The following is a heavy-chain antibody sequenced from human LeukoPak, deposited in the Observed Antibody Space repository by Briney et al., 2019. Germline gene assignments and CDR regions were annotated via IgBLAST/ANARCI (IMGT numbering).Heavy chain of an antibody. CDR1: GFSVSSNY. CDR3: TDAVAG. CDR2: IYSDGST. D-gene: IGHD4-23*01. V-gene: IGHV3-53*05. Sequence: PRGSLRLSCAASGFSVSSNYVTWVRQPPGKGLEWVSVIYSDGSTYYADSVKGRFTISRDNSKNTLYLQMNSLRVEDTAVYYCTDAVAGWGQGTLVTVSS. J-gene: IGHJ4*02.